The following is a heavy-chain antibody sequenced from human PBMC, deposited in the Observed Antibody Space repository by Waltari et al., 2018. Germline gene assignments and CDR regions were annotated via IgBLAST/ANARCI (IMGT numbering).Heavy chain of an antibody. Sequence: EVQLLESGGGLVQPGGSLSLSCAASGFTLRSYAMSCVRQAPGKGLEWVSSISGSGAAIYYADSVKGRFTISRDNSKNTLYLQMISLRAEDTAVYYCAEAGLYVRDYYYDYSMGVWGQGTTVTVSS. V-gene: IGHV3-23*01. J-gene: IGHJ6*02. D-gene: IGHD3-16*01. CDR1: GFTLRSYA. CDR2: ISGSGAAI. CDR3: AEAGLYVRDYYYDYSMGV.